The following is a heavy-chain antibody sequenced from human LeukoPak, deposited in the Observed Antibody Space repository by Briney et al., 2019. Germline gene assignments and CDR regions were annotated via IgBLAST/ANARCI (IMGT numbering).Heavy chain of an antibody. CDR2: ISSSGGTI. CDR3: AREGYVWGSYRSYYFDY. D-gene: IGHD3-16*02. V-gene: IGHV3-11*04. J-gene: IGHJ4*02. CDR1: GFIFSDYY. Sequence: KTGGSLRLSCAASGFIFSDYYMSWIRQAPGKGLEWVSYISSSGGTIYYADSVKGRFTISRDNAKNSLYLQMNSLRAEDTAVYYCAREGYVWGSYRSYYFDYWGQGTLVIVSS.